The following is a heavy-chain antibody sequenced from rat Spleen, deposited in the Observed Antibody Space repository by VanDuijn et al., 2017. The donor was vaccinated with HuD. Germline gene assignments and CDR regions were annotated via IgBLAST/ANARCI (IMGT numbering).Heavy chain of an antibody. Sequence: EVQLQESGPGLVKPSQSISLTCSVTGYSITNNYWGWIRKFPGNKMEWIGHISYSGSTSYNPSLKSRISITRDTSKNQFFLQVNSVTTEDTATYYCARSGDYWYFDFWGPGTMVTVSS. CDR1: GYSITNNY. D-gene: IGHD4-3*01. J-gene: IGHJ1*01. CDR2: ISYSGST. V-gene: IGHV3-1*01. CDR3: ARSGDYWYFDF.